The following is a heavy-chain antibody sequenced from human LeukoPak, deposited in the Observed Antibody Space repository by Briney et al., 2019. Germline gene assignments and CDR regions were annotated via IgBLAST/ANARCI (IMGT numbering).Heavy chain of an antibody. Sequence: ASVKVSCKASGYTFTSYGISWVRQAPGQGLEWMEWISAYNGNTNYAQKLQGRVTMTTDTSTSTAYMELRSLRSDDTAVYYCARETVYYYDSSGYDDAFDIWGQGTMVTVSS. J-gene: IGHJ3*02. CDR1: GYTFTSYG. D-gene: IGHD3-22*01. CDR3: ARETVYYYDSSGYDDAFDI. V-gene: IGHV1-18*01. CDR2: ISAYNGNT.